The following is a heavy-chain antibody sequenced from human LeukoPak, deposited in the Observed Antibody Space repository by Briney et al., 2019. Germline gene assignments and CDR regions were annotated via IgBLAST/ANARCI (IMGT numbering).Heavy chain of an antibody. J-gene: IGHJ4*02. V-gene: IGHV4-39*01. CDR2: IYYSGST. Sequence: SETLSLTCTVSGGSISSSSYYWGWIRQPPGKGLEWIGSIYYSGSTYYNPSLKSRVTISVDTSKNQFSLKLSSVTAADTAVYYCARSASLYGDYDLPREYYFDYWGQGTLVTVSS. CDR3: ARSASLYGDYDLPREYYFDY. CDR1: GGSISSSSYY. D-gene: IGHD4-17*01.